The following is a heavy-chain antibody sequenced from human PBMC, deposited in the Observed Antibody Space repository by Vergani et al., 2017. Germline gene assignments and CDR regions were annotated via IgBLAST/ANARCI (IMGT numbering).Heavy chain of an antibody. V-gene: IGHV3-33*01. CDR2: IWYDGSNK. CDR3: ARDKGKYSSCAFDI. D-gene: IGHD6-6*01. Sequence: QVQLVESGGGVVQPGRSLRLSCAASGFTFSSYGMHWVRQAPGKGLEWVAVIWYDGSNKYYADSVKGRFTISRDNSKNTLYVQMNSLRAEDTAVYYCARDKGKYSSCAFDIWGQGTMVTVSS. J-gene: IGHJ3*02. CDR1: GFTFSSYG.